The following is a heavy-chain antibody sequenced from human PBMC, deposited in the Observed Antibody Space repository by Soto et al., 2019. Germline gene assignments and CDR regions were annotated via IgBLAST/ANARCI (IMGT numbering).Heavy chain of an antibody. J-gene: IGHJ4*02. Sequence: GGSLRLSCAASGVTFTSYAMTWVRQVPGEGLQWVSSISKSGDSTYYADSVEGRFTTSRDNSKNTLYLQMNSLRAEDTAIYYCAKGSFGFDYWGQGTLVTVSS. CDR2: ISKSGDST. CDR3: AKGSFGFDY. D-gene: IGHD3-10*01. CDR1: GVTFTSYA. V-gene: IGHV3-23*01.